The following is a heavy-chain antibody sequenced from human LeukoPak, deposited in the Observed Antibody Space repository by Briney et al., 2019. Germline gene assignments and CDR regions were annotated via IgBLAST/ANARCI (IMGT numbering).Heavy chain of an antibody. D-gene: IGHD3-10*01. J-gene: IGHJ4*02. V-gene: IGHV1-2*02. CDR2: INPNSGGT. Sequence: ASVKVSCKASGYTFTGYYMHWVRQAPGQGLEWMGWINPNSGGTNYAQKFQGRVTMTRDTSISTAYMELSRLRSDDTAVYYCAREYYGSGSYPIHFDYWGQGTLVTVSS. CDR3: AREYYGSGSYPIHFDY. CDR1: GYTFTGYY.